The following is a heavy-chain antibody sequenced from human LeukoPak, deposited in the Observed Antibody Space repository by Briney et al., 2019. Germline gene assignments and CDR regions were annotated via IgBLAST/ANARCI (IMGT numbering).Heavy chain of an antibody. CDR3: AKAATYYYDTSGLDY. J-gene: IGHJ4*02. CDR2: IRYDGSNK. V-gene: IGHV3-30*02. Sequence: PGGSLRHSCGDSGFTFSSYGMHWVRQAPGKGLEWVAFIRYDGSNKYYADSVKGRFTISRDNSKNTLYLQMNSLRAEDTAVYYCAKAATYYYDTSGLDYWGQGALVTVSS. CDR1: GFTFSSYG. D-gene: IGHD3-22*01.